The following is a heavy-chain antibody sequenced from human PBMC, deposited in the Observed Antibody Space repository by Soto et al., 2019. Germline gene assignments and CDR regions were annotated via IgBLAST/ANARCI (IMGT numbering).Heavy chain of an antibody. V-gene: IGHV1-18*01. CDR1: GYTFTSYG. CDR3: AREAQQLSRPYYFDY. D-gene: IGHD6-13*01. Sequence: QVQLVQSGAEVKKPGASVKVSCKASGYTFTSYGISWVRQAPGQGLEWMGWISAYNGNTNYAQKLQGRVTMTTDTSTSTAYMELRSRRSDDTAVYYCAREAQQLSRPYYFDYWGQGTLVTVSS. J-gene: IGHJ4*02. CDR2: ISAYNGNT.